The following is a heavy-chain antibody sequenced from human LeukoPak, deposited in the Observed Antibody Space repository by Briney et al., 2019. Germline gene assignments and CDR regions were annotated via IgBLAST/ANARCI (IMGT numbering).Heavy chain of an antibody. Sequence: GESLKISCKGSGYSFATYWIGWVRQMPGKGLEWMGIICPGDSDTRYSPSFQGQVTISADKSISTAFPQWSSLKASDTAMYYCARRGYCGGDCYSDYWGQGTLVTVSS. CDR3: ARRGYCGGDCYSDY. CDR1: GYSFATYW. V-gene: IGHV5-51*01. D-gene: IGHD2-21*01. J-gene: IGHJ4*02. CDR2: ICPGDSDT.